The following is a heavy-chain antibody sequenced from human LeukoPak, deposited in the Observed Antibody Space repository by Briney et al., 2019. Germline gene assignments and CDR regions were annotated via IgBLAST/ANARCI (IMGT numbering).Heavy chain of an antibody. D-gene: IGHD2-15*01. Sequence: SETLSLTCTVSGGSISSYYWSWIRQPPGKGLEWIGYIYYSGSTNYNPSLKSRVTISVDTSKNQFSLKLSSVTAADTAVYYCARSYCSGGSCYSPEGFDYWGQGTLVTVSS. CDR1: GGSISSYY. J-gene: IGHJ4*02. V-gene: IGHV4-59*01. CDR2: IYYSGST. CDR3: ARSYCSGGSCYSPEGFDY.